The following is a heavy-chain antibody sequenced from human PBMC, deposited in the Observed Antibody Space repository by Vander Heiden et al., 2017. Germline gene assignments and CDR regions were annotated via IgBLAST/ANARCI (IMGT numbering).Heavy chain of an antibody. CDR3: ATHFSDFDY. Sequence: QLQLVESGGGVVQPGRSLRLSCAASGFTFSSYGMHWVRQAPGKGLEWVAVISYDGSNKYYADSVKGRFTISRENSKNTLYLQMNSLRAEDTAVYYCATHFSDFDYWGQGTLVTVSS. CDR1: GFTFSSYG. D-gene: IGHD3-3*02. V-gene: IGHV3-30*03. CDR2: ISYDGSNK. J-gene: IGHJ4*02.